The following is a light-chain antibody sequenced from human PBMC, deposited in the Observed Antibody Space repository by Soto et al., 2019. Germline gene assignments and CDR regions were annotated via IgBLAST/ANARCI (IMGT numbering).Light chain of an antibody. CDR2: AAS. J-gene: IGKJ1*01. CDR3: QKYNSAPWT. V-gene: IGKV1-27*01. CDR1: QGIINY. Sequence: DIPMTQSPSSLSASVGDRVSITCRASQGIINYLAWYQQKPGKVPKLLIYAASTLQSGVPSRFSGSGSGTDFTLSISSLQPEDVATYFCQKYNSAPWTFGQGTKVEIK.